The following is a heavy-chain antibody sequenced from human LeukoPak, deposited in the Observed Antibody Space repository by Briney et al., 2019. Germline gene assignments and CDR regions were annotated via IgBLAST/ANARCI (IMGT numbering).Heavy chain of an antibody. CDR3: ARWYNSLDV. V-gene: IGHV3-64*01. D-gene: IGHD1-1*01. J-gene: IGHJ6*02. Sequence: AGGSLRLSCAASGFTFKNSAMHWVRQAPGKGLEYVSGISNNGGSTYYANAVKGRFTISRDNSKNTVYLQMGSLRVEDMAVYYCARWYNSLDVWGQGTTVTVSS. CDR2: ISNNGGST. CDR1: GFTFKNSA.